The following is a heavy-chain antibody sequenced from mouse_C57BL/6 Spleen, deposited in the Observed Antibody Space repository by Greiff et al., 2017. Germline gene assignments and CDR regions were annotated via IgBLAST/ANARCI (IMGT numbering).Heavy chain of an antibody. CDR3: KRDGNYGGSYDMDY. CDR1: GFTFSSYA. Sequence: EVKLVESGEGLVKPGGSLKLSCAASGFTFSSYAMSWVRQTPEKRLEWVAYISSGGDYTYYADTVKGRVTISRDNARNTLYLQMSSLKSEDTAIYYCKRDGNYGGSYDMDYWGQGTSVTVSS. V-gene: IGHV5-9-1*02. D-gene: IGHD1-1*01. J-gene: IGHJ4*01. CDR2: ISSGGDYT.